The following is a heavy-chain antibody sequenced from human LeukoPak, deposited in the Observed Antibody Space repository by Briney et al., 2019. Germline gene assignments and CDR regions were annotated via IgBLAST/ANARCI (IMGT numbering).Heavy chain of an antibody. CDR1: RFTFSSYW. Sequence: GGSLRLSCAASRFTFSSYWLSWVRQAPGKGLEWVANIKQDGSEKYYVDSVKGRFTISRDNAKNSLYLQMNSLRAEDTAVYYCARDHADSSSWYIGGALDYWGQGTLVTVSS. CDR3: ARDHADSSSWYIGGALDY. CDR2: IKQDGSEK. J-gene: IGHJ4*02. D-gene: IGHD6-13*01. V-gene: IGHV3-7*01.